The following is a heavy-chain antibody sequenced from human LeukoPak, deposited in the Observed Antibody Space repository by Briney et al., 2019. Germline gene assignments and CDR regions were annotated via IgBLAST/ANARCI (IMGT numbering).Heavy chain of an antibody. CDR1: GFTFSTYA. J-gene: IGHJ4*02. Sequence: PGGSLRLSCAASGFTFSTYAMSWVRQAPGKGLEWVSTVANSGVDTYYADSVRGRFTISRDNSRNTVYLQINSLRAEDTAVYYSAKSHSVAQRGYFDYWGQGTLVTVSS. CDR3: AKSHSVAQRGYFDY. D-gene: IGHD4-23*01. V-gene: IGHV3-23*01. CDR2: VANSGVDT.